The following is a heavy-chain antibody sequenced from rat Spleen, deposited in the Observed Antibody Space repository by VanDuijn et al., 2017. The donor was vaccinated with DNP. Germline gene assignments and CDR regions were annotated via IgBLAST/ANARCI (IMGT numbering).Heavy chain of an antibody. CDR3: ARHPLYGGYMYFDS. V-gene: IGHV5-22*01. CDR2: IRYAGDNK. Sequence: EVQLVESGGGLVQPGRSLKLSCVASGFTFNDFYMAWVRPTPQKGLEWVASIRYAGDNKEYGDSGKGRFTISRDNGRNTLYLQMDSLKSEDTATYYCARHPLYGGYMYFDSWGQGVMVTVSS. J-gene: IGHJ2*01. D-gene: IGHD1-11*01. CDR1: GFTFNDFY.